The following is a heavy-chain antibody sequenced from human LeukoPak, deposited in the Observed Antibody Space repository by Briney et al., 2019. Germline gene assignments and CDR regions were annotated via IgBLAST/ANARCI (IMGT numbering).Heavy chain of an antibody. V-gene: IGHV1-2*02. CDR3: ARSPYGDYRYYYYYMDV. J-gene: IGHJ6*03. CDR1: GYTFTGYY. Sequence: ASVKVSCKASGYTFTGYYMHWVRQAPGQGLEWMGWINPNSGGTNYAQKFQGRVTMTRDTSISTAYMELSRLRSDDTAAYYCARSPYGDYRYYYYYMDVWGKGTTVTISS. CDR2: INPNSGGT. D-gene: IGHD4-17*01.